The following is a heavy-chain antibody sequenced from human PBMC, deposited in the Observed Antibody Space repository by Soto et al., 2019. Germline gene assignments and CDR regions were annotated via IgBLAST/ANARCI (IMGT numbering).Heavy chain of an antibody. CDR1: GFSLSTSGVG. CDR3: AHKVVVGVCYNSCWFDP. J-gene: IGHJ5*02. CDR2: IYWNDDK. V-gene: IGHV2-5*01. D-gene: IGHD2-8*01. Sequence: QITLKESGPTLVKPTQTLTLTCTFSGFSLSTSGVGVGWIRQPPGKALEWLALIYWNDDKRYSPSLKSRLTITKDTSKNQVVLTMTNTDPVDTATYYCAHKVVVGVCYNSCWFDPWGQGTLVTVSS.